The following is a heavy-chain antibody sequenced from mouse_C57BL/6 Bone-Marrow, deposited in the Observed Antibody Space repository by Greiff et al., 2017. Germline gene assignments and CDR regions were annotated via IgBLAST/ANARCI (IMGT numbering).Heavy chain of an antibody. Sequence: VQLQQPGAELVKPGASVKLSCKASGYTFTSYWMHWVKQRPGQGLEWIGMIHPNSGSTNSNEKFKSKATLTVDKSSSTAYMQLSSLTSEDSAVYYCATGTFFDYWGQGTTLTVSS. D-gene: IGHD4-1*01. CDR2: IHPNSGST. V-gene: IGHV1-64*01. J-gene: IGHJ2*01. CDR3: ATGTFFDY. CDR1: GYTFTSYW.